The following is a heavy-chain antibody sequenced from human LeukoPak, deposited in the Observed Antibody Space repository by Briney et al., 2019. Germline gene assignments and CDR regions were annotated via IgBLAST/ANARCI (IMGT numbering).Heavy chain of an antibody. J-gene: IGHJ5*02. V-gene: IGHV4-38-2*02. CDR1: GYSISSGYY. CDR3: ARDLGYSGFDWAP. Sequence: SETLSLTCTVSGYSISSGYYWGWIRQPPGKRLEWVGSIHSSGNTYYNPTLKSRVTILVDTSKNQFSLNLTSVTAADAAVYYCARDLGYSGFDWAPWGQGTLVTVSS. D-gene: IGHD5-12*01. CDR2: IHSSGNT.